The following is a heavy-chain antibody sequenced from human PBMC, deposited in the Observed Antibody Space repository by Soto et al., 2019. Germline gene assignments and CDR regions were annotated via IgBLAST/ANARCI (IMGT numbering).Heavy chain of an antibody. CDR2: INHSGST. D-gene: IGHD3-10*01. V-gene: IGHV4-34*01. Sequence: PSETLSLTFAVYDRSCSGYYWTWIRQPPGTGLEWIGEINHSGSTNYNPSLKSRVTISVDTSKNQFSLKLTSVTAADTAVYYCARDKGYYSGSFPYYYYYGMDVWGQRTTVTVSS. CDR1: DRSCSGYY. CDR3: ARDKGYYSGSFPYYYYYGMDV. J-gene: IGHJ6*02.